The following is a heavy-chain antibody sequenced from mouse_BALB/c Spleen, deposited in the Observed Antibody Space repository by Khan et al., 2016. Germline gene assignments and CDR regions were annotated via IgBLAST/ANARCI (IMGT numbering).Heavy chain of an antibody. V-gene: IGHV1S34*01. Sequence: LVKTGTSVKISCKASGYSFTGYYMHWVKQSHGKSLEWIGYISCYNGATRYNQKFKGKATFTVDTSSSTAYMQFNSLTSEDSAVYYRARSSRCTCYYARDCWGQGSSVTISS. CDR1: GYSFTGYY. CDR3: ARSSRCTCYYARDC. J-gene: IGHJ4*01. CDR2: ISCYNGAT.